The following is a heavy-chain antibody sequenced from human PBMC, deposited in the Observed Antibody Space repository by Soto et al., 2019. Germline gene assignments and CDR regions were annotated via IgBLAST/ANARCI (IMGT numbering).Heavy chain of an antibody. CDR3: AKDREITMIVVVTRLYFDY. D-gene: IGHD3-22*01. V-gene: IGHV3-23*01. CDR2: ISGSGSNT. J-gene: IGHJ4*02. Sequence: GGSLRLSCAASGFTSSSYAMSWVRQAPGKGLEWVSAISGSGSNTYYADSVKGRFTISRDNSKNTLYLQMNSLRAEDTAVYYCAKDREITMIVVVTRLYFDYWGQGTLVTVSS. CDR1: GFTSSSYA.